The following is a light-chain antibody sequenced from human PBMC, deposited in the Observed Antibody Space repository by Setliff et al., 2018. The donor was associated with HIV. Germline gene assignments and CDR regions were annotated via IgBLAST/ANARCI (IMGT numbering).Light chain of an antibody. CDR2: GAS. V-gene: IGKV3-20*01. CDR3: QQYGSSPLT. Sequence: TLSLSPGERATLSCRASQSVYSSYLAWYQQKPGQAPRLLISGASSRATGIPDRFSGSGSGTDFTLSISRLEPEDFGVYYCQQYGSSPLTFGGGTKVDIK. CDR1: QSVYSSY. J-gene: IGKJ4*01.